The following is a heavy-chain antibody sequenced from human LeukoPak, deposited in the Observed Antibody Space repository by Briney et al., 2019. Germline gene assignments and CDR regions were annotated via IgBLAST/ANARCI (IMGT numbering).Heavy chain of an antibody. J-gene: IGHJ6*02. CDR1: GYTFTGYY. V-gene: IGHV1-2*02. CDR3: ARDGPRDYDFWSGHYYYYYGMDV. D-gene: IGHD3-3*01. Sequence: ASVKVSCKASGYTFTGYYMHWVRQAPGQGLEWMGWINPNSGGTNYAQKFQGRVTMTRDTSISTAYMELGRLRSDDTAVYYCARDGPRDYDFWSGHYYYYYGMDVWGQGTTVTVSS. CDR2: INPNSGGT.